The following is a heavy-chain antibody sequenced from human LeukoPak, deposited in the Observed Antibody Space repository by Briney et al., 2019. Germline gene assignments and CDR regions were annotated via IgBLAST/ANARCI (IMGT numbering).Heavy chain of an antibody. J-gene: IGHJ1*01. V-gene: IGHV4-30-2*01. D-gene: IGHD2-2*01. CDR1: GGSISSGGYS. CDR2: IYHSGSI. Sequence: TPSETLSLTCAVSGGSISSGGYSWSWIRQPPGKGLEWIGYIYHSGSIYYNPSLKSRVTISVDRSKNQFSLKLSSVTAADTAVYYCARGAGCSSTSCYALYFQHWGQGTLVTVSS. CDR3: ARGAGCSSTSCYALYFQH.